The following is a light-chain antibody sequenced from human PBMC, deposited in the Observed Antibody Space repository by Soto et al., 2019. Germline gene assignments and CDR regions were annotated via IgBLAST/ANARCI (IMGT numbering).Light chain of an antibody. V-gene: IGKV1-5*03. CDR1: QSISTW. Sequence: DIQMTQSPSTLSASVGDRVTITCRASQSISTWLAWYQQKPGKAPKLLIYKASNLEGGVPSRFSSSGSGTEFTITINSLQPDDFATYYCQQHNTYPLSFGGGTTVEIK. CDR3: QQHNTYPLS. J-gene: IGKJ4*01. CDR2: KAS.